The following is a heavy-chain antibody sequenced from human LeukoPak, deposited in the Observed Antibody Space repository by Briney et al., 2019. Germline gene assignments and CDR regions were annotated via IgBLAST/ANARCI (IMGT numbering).Heavy chain of an antibody. V-gene: IGHV4-34*01. CDR3: ARQWLVSPLFDY. D-gene: IGHD6-19*01. CDR2: INHSGST. CDR1: GGSFSGYY. Sequence: SETLSLACAVYGGSFSGYYWSWIRQPPGKGLEWIGEINHSGSTNYNPSLRSRVTVSVHTSKNQLSLKLSSVTAADTAVYYCARQWLVSPLFDYWGQGTLVTVSS. J-gene: IGHJ4*02.